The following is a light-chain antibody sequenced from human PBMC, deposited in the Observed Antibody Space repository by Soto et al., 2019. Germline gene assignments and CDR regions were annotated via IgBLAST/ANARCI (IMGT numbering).Light chain of an antibody. V-gene: IGLV1-51*01. CDR1: SSNIGNNY. J-gene: IGLJ1*01. CDR3: GTWDSSLSAGV. CDR2: DNN. Sequence: QSVLTQPPSVSAAPGQKVTISCSGSSSNIGNNYVSWYQQLPGTAPKLLIYDNNKRPSGIPDRFSGSKSGTSATLGITGLQTGDEADYYCGTWDSSLSAGVFGPGTKVTV.